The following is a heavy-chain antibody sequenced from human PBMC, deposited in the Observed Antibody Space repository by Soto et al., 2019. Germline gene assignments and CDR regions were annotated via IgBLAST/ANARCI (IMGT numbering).Heavy chain of an antibody. J-gene: IGHJ3*01. Sequence: QVHLVESGGGVVQPGRSLRLSCAGSGFSFSNYGIHWVRQAPGKGLEWVAVISHDGNSHHLADSVRGRFTISRDNSKNGVFLHMTSLRREDSAVYHCVKAQERSAQYFAVVITAFDFWGQGTMVTVSS. V-gene: IGHV3-30*18. CDR1: GFSFSNYG. CDR2: ISHDGNSH. CDR3: VKAQERSAQYFAVVITAFDF. D-gene: IGHD3-22*01.